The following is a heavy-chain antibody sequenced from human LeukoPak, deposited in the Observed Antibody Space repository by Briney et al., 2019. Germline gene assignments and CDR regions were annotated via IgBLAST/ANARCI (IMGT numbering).Heavy chain of an antibody. D-gene: IGHD2-21*01. CDR1: GYSISSGYY. J-gene: IGHJ4*02. Sequence: SETLSLTCAVSGYSISSGYYWGWIRQPPGKGLEWIGSIYHSGSTYYNPSLKSRVTISVDTSKNQFSLKLSSVTAADTAVYYCARADIVATKDYWGQGTLVTVSS. V-gene: IGHV4-38-2*01. CDR3: ARADIVATKDY. CDR2: IYHSGST.